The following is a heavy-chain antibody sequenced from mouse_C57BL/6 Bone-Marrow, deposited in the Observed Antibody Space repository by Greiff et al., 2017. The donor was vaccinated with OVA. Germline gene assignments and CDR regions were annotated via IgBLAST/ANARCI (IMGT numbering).Heavy chain of an antibody. V-gene: IGHV3-6*01. CDR3: AHFAMDY. CDR1: GYSITSGYY. J-gene: IGHJ4*01. CDR2: ISYDGSN. Sequence: VQLKESGPGLVKPSQSLSLTCSVTGYSITSGYYWNWIRQFPGNKLEWMGYISYDGSNNYNPSLKNRISITRDTSKNQFFLKLNSVTTEDTATYYCAHFAMDYWGQGTSVTVSS.